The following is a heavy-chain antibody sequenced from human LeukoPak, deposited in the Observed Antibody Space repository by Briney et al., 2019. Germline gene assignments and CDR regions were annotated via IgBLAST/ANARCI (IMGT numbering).Heavy chain of an antibody. CDR3: VRGQYCASSSCPGAFDL. CDR1: GFSINYDW. V-gene: IGHV3-15*01. Sequence: GGSLRLSCAASGFSINYDWMSWVRQAPGKGLEWVGRIKYKTDGGKTEYAATVKGRFTISRDDSRNTLYLQMSSLKSEDTAVYYCVRGQYCASSSCPGAFDLWGQGTVVTVSS. D-gene: IGHD2-2*01. J-gene: IGHJ3*01. CDR2: IKYKTDGGKT.